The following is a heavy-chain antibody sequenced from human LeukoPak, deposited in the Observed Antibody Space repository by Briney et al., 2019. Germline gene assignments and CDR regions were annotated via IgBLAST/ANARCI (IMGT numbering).Heavy chain of an antibody. Sequence: PGGSLRLSCAASGFTFSSYSMNWVRQAPGKGLEWVSSISGSTGSTYYADSVKGRFTISRDNSKNTLYLQMNSLRAEDTAVYYCAKSSGYGGNSVSDYWGQGTLVTVSS. J-gene: IGHJ4*02. D-gene: IGHD4-23*01. CDR1: GFTFSSYS. CDR3: AKSSGYGGNSVSDY. V-gene: IGHV3-23*01. CDR2: ISGSTGST.